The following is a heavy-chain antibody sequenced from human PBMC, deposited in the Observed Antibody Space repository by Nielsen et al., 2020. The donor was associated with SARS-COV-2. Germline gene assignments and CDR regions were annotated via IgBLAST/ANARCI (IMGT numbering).Heavy chain of an antibody. CDR2: ISGSGGST. V-gene: IGHV3-23*01. CDR1: GFTFRSYA. CDR3: AKEGYASGWYWSAFDS. D-gene: IGHD6-19*01. J-gene: IGHJ4*02. Sequence: GESLKISCAASGFTFRSYAMSWVRQAPGKGLEWVSTISGSGGSTYYADSVKGRFTISRDDSKNTLYLQMNSLRAEDTALYYCAKEGYASGWYWSAFDSWGQGTLVIVSS.